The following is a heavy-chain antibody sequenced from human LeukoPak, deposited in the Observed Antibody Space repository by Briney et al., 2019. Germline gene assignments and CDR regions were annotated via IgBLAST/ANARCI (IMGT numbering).Heavy chain of an antibody. CDR3: AKEGYSRGYYSYYYMDV. CDR1: GFTFSSYW. D-gene: IGHD6-13*01. V-gene: IGHV3-74*01. Sequence: GGSLRLSCAASGFTFSSYWMHWVRQAPGKGLVWVSRINSDGSSTSYADSVKGRFTISRDNAKNTLYLQMSSLRAEDTAVYYCAKEGYSRGYYSYYYMDVWGKGTTVTVSS. J-gene: IGHJ6*03. CDR2: INSDGSST.